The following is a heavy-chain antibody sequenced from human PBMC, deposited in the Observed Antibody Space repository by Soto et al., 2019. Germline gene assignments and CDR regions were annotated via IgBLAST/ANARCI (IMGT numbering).Heavy chain of an antibody. J-gene: IGHJ4*02. D-gene: IGHD2-2*01. V-gene: IGHV3-23*01. Sequence: GGSLRLSCAASGFTFSSYAMSWVRQAPGKGLEWVSAISGSGGSTYYADSVKGRFTISRDNSKNTLYLQMNSLRAEDTAVYYCAKDHGDCSSTSCYPDYWGQGTLVTVSS. CDR2: ISGSGGST. CDR1: GFTFSSYA. CDR3: AKDHGDCSSTSCYPDY.